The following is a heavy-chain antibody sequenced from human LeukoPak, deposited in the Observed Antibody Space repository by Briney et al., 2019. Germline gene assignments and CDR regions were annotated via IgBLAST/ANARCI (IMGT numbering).Heavy chain of an antibody. CDR1: GFTFSSYS. J-gene: IGHJ4*02. D-gene: IGHD7-27*01. V-gene: IGHV3-48*01. CDR3: ALANWGAPIGY. CDR2: ISSSSSTI. Sequence: EGSLRLSCAASGFTFSSYSMNWVRQAPGKGLEWVSYISSSSSTIYYADSEKGRFTISRDNDKNSLYLQMNSLRAEDTAVYCCALANWGAPIGYWGQGTLVTVSS.